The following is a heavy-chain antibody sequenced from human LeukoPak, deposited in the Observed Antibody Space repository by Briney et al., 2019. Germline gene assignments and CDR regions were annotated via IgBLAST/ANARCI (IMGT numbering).Heavy chain of an antibody. J-gene: IGHJ6*03. D-gene: IGHD3-22*01. CDR2: INPNSGGT. CDR3: ARDPTDSSGYYTYYYYYMDV. Sequence: ASVKVSCKASGYTFTGYYMHWVRQAPGQGLEWMGWINPNSGGTNYAQKFQGRVTMTRDTSISTAYMELSRLRSDDTAVYYCARDPTDSSGYYTYYYYYMDVWGKGTTVTVSS. CDR1: GYTFTGYY. V-gene: IGHV1-2*02.